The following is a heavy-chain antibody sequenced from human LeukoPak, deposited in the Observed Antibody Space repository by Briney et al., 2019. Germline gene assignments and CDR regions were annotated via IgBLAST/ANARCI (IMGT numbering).Heavy chain of an antibody. D-gene: IGHD5-12*01. CDR1: GFTFSSYA. CDR2: IWYDGSNK. V-gene: IGHV3-33*08. J-gene: IGHJ4*02. Sequence: GGSLRLSCAASGFTFSSYAMSWVRQAPGKGLEWVAVIWYDGSNKYYADSVKGRFTISRDNSKNTLYLQMNSLRAEDTAVYYCASAYSGYDYPHFYFDYWGQGTLVTVSS. CDR3: ASAYSGYDYPHFYFDY.